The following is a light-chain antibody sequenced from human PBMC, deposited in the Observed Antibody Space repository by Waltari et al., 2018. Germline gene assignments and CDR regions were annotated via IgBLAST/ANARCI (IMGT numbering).Light chain of an antibody. CDR2: EVN. CDR3: SSYAGSNTLV. V-gene: IGLV2-8*01. Sequence: QSALTQPPSASGSPGQSVTISCSGPNSDIGTYNYVSSFQQHPGRAPKLLIYEVNKRPSGVPDRFSGSKSDNRASLTVSGLQADDEAVYHCSSYAGSNTLVFGGGTRLTVL. J-gene: IGLJ2*01. CDR1: NSDIGTYNY.